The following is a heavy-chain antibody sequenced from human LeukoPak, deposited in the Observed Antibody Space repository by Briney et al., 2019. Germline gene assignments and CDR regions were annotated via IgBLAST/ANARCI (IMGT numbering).Heavy chain of an antibody. CDR2: IKSKRQGGTR. J-gene: IGHJ3*01. Sequence: GGSLRLSCAASGFIFSNAWMNWVHQPPGKGLEWVGRIKSKRQGGTRDYAAPVKGRFSISRDDSQNTLYLQMNSLKTEDTAVYYCIPDVLDMITFGLDVWGQGTMVTVSS. D-gene: IGHD3-16*01. CDR3: IPDVLDMITFGLDV. V-gene: IGHV3-15*01. CDR1: GFIFSNAW.